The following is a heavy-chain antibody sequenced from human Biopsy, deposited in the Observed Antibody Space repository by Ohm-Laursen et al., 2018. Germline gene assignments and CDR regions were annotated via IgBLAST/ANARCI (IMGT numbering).Heavy chain of an antibody. D-gene: IGHD3-22*01. J-gene: IGHJ5*02. Sequence: SVKVSCKASGYTFAGYHVHWVRQAPGQGLEWMGWINAKTGDTNYAQKFQGRVTMTRDTSISTAYVDLGSLRSDDTAVYYCTRGGYYYDSLAYYYWFDPWGQGTLVTVSS. CDR2: INAKTGDT. CDR1: GYTFAGYH. CDR3: TRGGYYYDSLAYYYWFDP. V-gene: IGHV1-2*02.